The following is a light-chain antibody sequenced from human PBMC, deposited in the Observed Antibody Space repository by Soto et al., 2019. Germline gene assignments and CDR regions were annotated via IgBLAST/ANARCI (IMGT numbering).Light chain of an antibody. CDR1: QSVSSSY. Sequence: EIVLTQSPGTLSLSPGERATLSCRASQSVSSSYLAWYQQKPGQAPRLLIYGASSRATGIPDRFSGSGSGTYFTLTISRLDPEDFAVYYCQQYGSSPRFTFGPGTKVDIK. J-gene: IGKJ3*01. CDR2: GAS. V-gene: IGKV3-20*01. CDR3: QQYGSSPRFT.